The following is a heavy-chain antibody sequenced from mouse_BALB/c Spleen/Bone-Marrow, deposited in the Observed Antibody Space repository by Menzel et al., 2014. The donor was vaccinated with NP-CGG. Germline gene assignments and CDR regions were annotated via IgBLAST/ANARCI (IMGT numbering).Heavy chain of an antibody. J-gene: IGHJ3*01. Sequence: EVKLEESGGGLVQPGGSLRLSCATSGFTFTDYYMSWVRQPPGKALEWLGFIRNKANGYTTEYSASVKGRFTISRDNSQSILYLQMNTLRAEDSATYYCARDRRYDLAWFAYWGQGTLVTVS. V-gene: IGHV7-3*02. CDR1: GFTFTDYY. CDR2: IRNKANGYTT. D-gene: IGHD2-14*01. CDR3: ARDRRYDLAWFAY.